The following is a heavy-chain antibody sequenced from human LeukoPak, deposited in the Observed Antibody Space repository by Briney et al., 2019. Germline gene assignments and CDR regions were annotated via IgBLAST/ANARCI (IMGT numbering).Heavy chain of an antibody. V-gene: IGHV3-33*01. D-gene: IGHD4-17*01. CDR1: GFTFKNYG. Sequence: PGGSLRLSCAASGFTFKNYGFHWVRQAPGKGLEWVAAIWHDGSKEYYEESVKGRFTIARDDSKNTLYLQMNNLGADDTAVYYCGRDLSYGAPEYWGQGTLVTVSS. CDR3: GRDLSYGAPEY. CDR2: IWHDGSKE. J-gene: IGHJ4*02.